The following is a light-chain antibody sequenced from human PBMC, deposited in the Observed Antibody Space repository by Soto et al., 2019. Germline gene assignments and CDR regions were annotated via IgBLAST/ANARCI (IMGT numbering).Light chain of an antibody. Sequence: QSVLTQSPPASGTPGQRVAIPCSGSSSNIGSNGANWYQQLPGAAPKLLIYNYNQRPSGVPDRFSGSQSGTSASLAISGHQSGDEADYYCAAWDDSLNGYVFGIGTKVTV. CDR2: NYN. CDR3: AAWDDSLNGYV. CDR1: SSNIGSNG. J-gene: IGLJ1*01. V-gene: IGLV1-44*01.